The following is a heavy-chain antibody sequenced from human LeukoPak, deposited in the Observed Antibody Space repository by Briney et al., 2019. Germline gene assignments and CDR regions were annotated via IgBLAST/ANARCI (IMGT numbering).Heavy chain of an antibody. CDR1: GFTFSSYS. D-gene: IGHD3-9*01. J-gene: IGHJ5*02. Sequence: GGSLRLSCAASGFTFSSYSMNWVRQAPGKGLEWVSSISSSSSYIYYADSVKGRFTISRDNAKNSLYLQMNSLRAEDTAVYYCARDVLTGYNKTPAERTWGQGALVTVSS. V-gene: IGHV3-21*01. CDR2: ISSSSSYI. CDR3: ARDVLTGYNKTPAERT.